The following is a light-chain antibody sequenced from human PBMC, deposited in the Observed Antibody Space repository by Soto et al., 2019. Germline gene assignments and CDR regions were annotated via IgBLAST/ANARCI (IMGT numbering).Light chain of an antibody. V-gene: IGLV2-14*01. J-gene: IGLJ1*01. CDR2: DVS. Sequence: QSALTQPASVSGYPGQSITISCTGTSSDVGGYNYVSWYQQHPGKAPKLMIYDVSNRPSGVSNRFSGSKSGNTASLTISGLQAEDEDDYYCSSYTSSSTLVFGAGTKLTVL. CDR3: SSYTSSSTLV. CDR1: SSDVGGYNY.